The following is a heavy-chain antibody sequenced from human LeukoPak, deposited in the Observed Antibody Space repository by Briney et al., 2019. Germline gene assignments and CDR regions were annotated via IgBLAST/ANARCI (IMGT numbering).Heavy chain of an antibody. V-gene: IGHV3-72*01. D-gene: IGHD6-19*01. CDR2: TTNKANSYTT. CDR1: AFTFSDNY. Sequence: GGSLRLSCAASAFTFSDNYIDCVRQAPGKGLEWVGRTTNKANSYTTKYAVSVKGRFTISRDDSKNSAYLQMSSLKMEDTAVYYCGRLSRTGISSGWYFFDYWGQGTLVTVSS. CDR3: GRLSRTGISSGWYFFDY. J-gene: IGHJ4*02.